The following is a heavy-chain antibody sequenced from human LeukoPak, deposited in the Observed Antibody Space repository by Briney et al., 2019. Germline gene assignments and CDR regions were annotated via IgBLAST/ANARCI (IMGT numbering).Heavy chain of an antibody. CDR3: ARLVDRGGWYYFDY. V-gene: IGHV1-18*01. CDR2: ISAYNGNT. D-gene: IGHD6-19*01. Sequence: GASVKVSCKASGYTFSSYGISWVRQAPGQGLEWMGWISAYNGNTNYAQKLQGRVTMTTDTSTSTAYMELRSLRSDDTAVYYCARLVDRGGWYYFDYWGQGTLVTVSS. J-gene: IGHJ4*02. CDR1: GYTFSSYG.